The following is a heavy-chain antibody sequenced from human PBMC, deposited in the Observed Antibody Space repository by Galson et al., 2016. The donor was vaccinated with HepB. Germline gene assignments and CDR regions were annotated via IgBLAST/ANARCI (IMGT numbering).Heavy chain of an antibody. CDR1: GFTFSSYY. CDR2: INRDESST. Sequence: SLRLSCAASGFTFSSYYMHWVRQAPGKGLVWVSRINRDESSTSYADYVKGRFTISRDNAKNTLYLQMNSLRAEDTAVYYCARDPSHYSGRDVWGQGTTVTVSS. V-gene: IGHV3-74*01. J-gene: IGHJ6*02. CDR3: ARDPSHYSGRDV.